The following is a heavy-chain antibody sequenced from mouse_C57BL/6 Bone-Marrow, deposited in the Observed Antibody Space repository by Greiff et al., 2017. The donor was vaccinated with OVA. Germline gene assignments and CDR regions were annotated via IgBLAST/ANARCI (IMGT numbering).Heavy chain of an antibody. CDR3: AIYYDYDGGDFDD. CDR1: GYTFTSYW. Sequence: VQLQQSGAELVMPGASVKLSCKASGYTFTSYWMHWVKQRPGQGLEWIGEIDPSDRYTNYNQKFKGKSTLTVDKSSSTAYMQLSSLTSEDSAVYYCAIYYDYDGGDFDDWGQGTTLTVSS. V-gene: IGHV1-69*01. CDR2: IDPSDRYT. J-gene: IGHJ2*01. D-gene: IGHD2-4*01.